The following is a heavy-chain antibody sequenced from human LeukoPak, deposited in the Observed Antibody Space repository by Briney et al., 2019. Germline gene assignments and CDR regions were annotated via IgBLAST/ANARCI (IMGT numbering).Heavy chain of an antibody. CDR3: ASRDSRGYSYGRSDY. D-gene: IGHD5-18*01. CDR2: IIPIFGTA. V-gene: IGHV1-69*05. J-gene: IGHJ4*02. Sequence: SVKVSCKASGGTFSSYAISWVRQAPGQGLEWMGRIIPIFGTANYAQKFQGRVTITTDESTSTAYMELSSLRSEDTAVYYCASRDSRGYSYGRSDYWGQGILVTVSS. CDR1: GGTFSSYA.